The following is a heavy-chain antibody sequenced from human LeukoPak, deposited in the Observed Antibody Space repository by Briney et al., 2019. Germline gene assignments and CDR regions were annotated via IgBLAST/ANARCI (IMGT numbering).Heavy chain of an antibody. CDR1: GYTFTGYY. CDR2: INPNSGGT. D-gene: IGHD4-23*01. CDR3: ARETETGGNSDWFDP. Sequence: ASVKVSCKASGYTFTGYYMHWVRQAPGQGLEWMGWINPNSGGTNYAQKFQGRVTMTRDTSTSTVYMELSSLRSEDTAVYYCARETETGGNSDWFDPWGQGTLVTVSS. V-gene: IGHV1-2*02. J-gene: IGHJ5*02.